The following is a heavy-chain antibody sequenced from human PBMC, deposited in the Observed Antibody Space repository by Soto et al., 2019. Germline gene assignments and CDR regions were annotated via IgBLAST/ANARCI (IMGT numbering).Heavy chain of an antibody. CDR2: INHSGST. J-gene: IGHJ5*02. CDR1: GGSISSYY. CDR3: ARGVVKRSRGVIWTKGWFDP. D-gene: IGHD3-10*01. V-gene: IGHV4-34*01. Sequence: SETLSLTCTVSGGSISSYYWSWIRQFPGKGLEWIGEINHSGSTNYNPSLKSRVTISVDTSKNQFSLKLSSVTAADTAVYYCARGVVKRSRGVIWTKGWFDPWGQGTLVTVSS.